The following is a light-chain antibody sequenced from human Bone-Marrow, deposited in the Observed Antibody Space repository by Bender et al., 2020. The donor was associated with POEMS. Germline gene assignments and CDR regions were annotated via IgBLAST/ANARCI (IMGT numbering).Light chain of an antibody. CDR1: SSNIGAHA. CDR2: GNN. CDR3: QSYDSSLSGTV. Sequence: QSVLTQPPSASGTPGQRVTISCSGGSSNIGAHAVNWYQHLPGTAPKLLIYGNNTRPSGVPDRFSGSKSGTSASLAITGLQAEDGADYYCQSYDSSLSGTVFGGGTQLTVL. V-gene: IGLV1-40*01. J-gene: IGLJ7*01.